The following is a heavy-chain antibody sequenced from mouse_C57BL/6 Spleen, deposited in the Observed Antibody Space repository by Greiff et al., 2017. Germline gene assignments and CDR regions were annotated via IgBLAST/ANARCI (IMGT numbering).Heavy chain of an antibody. CDR3: ARDDTTVVATPVDY. J-gene: IGHJ4*01. D-gene: IGHD1-1*01. CDR2: IYPGDGDT. Sequence: VQLQESGPELVKPGASVKISCKASGYAFSSSWMNWVKQRPGKGLEWIGRIYPGDGDTNYNGQFKGKATLTADKSASTAYMQLSSLTSEDSAVYFCARDDTTVVATPVDYWGQGTSVTVAS. CDR1: GYAFSSSW. V-gene: IGHV1-82*01.